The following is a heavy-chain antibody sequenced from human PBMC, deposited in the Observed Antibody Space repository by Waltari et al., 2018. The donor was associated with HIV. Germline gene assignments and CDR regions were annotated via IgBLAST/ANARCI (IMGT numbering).Heavy chain of an antibody. J-gene: IGHJ3*02. CDR3: ARARPLLTTWAGVFDI. D-gene: IGHD4-17*01. Sequence: QVQLQESGPGLVKPSGTLSLTCVVSGGAISSSNCWSWVRQPPGKGLEWIGEIYHSGTTTYNPSLKSRVAISMDQSENQFSLILNSVTAADTAMYFCARARPLLTTWAGVFDIWGRGTMVIVSS. CDR2: IYHSGTT. CDR1: GGAISSSNC. V-gene: IGHV4-4*02.